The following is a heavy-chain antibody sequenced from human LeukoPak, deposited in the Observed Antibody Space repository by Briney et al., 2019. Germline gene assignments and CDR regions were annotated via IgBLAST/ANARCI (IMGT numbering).Heavy chain of an antibody. CDR3: AKRIGGVNSFDH. J-gene: IGHJ4*02. CDR1: GFTFSSYA. D-gene: IGHD3-16*01. CDR2: ISGSSDTT. V-gene: IGHV3-23*01. Sequence: GGSLRLSCAGSGFTFSSYAMSWVRQAPGKGLEWVSVISGSSDTTYYADSVKGRFIISRDNSKNTLYLQMNSLRAEDTAVYYCAKRIGGVNSFDHWGQGTLVAVSS.